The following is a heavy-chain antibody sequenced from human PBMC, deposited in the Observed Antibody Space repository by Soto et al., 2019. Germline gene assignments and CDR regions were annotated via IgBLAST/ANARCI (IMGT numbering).Heavy chain of an antibody. J-gene: IGHJ4*02. V-gene: IGHV1-69*02. Sequence: QVQLVQSGSEVKKPGSSVKVSCKASGGTFSIYTISWVRQAPGQGLEGMGRVIPIFDVTSYAQRFQGRVTITADKSTTTAYMELRSLRSEDTAVYYCARDRDNSNWPNFDYWGQGTLVTVSS. CDR3: ARDRDNSNWPNFDY. CDR1: GGTFSIYT. D-gene: IGHD6-13*01. CDR2: VIPIFDVT.